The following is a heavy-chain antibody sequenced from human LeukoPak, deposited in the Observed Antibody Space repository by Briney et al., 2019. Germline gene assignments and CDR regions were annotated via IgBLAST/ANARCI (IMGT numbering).Heavy chain of an antibody. D-gene: IGHD2-2*01. CDR1: GFTVSSNY. J-gene: IGHJ4*02. Sequence: PGGSLRLSCAASGFTVSSNYMSWVRQAPGKGLEWVSSISSSSYIYYADSVKGRFTISRDNAKNSLYLQMNSLRAEDTAVYYCARARVPAALDYWGQGTLVTVSS. CDR3: ARARVPAALDY. V-gene: IGHV3-69-1*01. CDR2: ISSSSYI.